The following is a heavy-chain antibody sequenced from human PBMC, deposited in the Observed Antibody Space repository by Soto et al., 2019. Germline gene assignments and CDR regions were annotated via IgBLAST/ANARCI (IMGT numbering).Heavy chain of an antibody. CDR1: GGSISSSSYY. CDR3: ARHWYHKYCSGGSCYYYYYMDV. CDR2: IYYSGST. D-gene: IGHD2-15*01. V-gene: IGHV4-39*01. Sequence: SETLSLTCTVSGGSISSSSYYWGWIRQPPWKGLEWIGSIYYSGSTYYNPSLKSRVTISVDTSKNQFSLKLSSVTAADTAVYHCARHWYHKYCSGGSCYYYYYMDVWGKGTTVTVSS. J-gene: IGHJ6*03.